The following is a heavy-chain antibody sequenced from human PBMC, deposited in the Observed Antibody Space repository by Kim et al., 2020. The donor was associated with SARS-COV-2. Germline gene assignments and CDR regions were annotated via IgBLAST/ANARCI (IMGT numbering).Heavy chain of an antibody. CDR2: ISGSGGST. J-gene: IGHJ3*02. V-gene: IGHV3-23*01. Sequence: GGSLRLSCAASGFTFSSYAMSWVRQAPGKGLEWVSAISGSGGSTYYADSVKGRFTISRDNSKNTLYLQMNSLRAEDTAVYYCAKEGLWFGELSDAFDIWGQGTMVTVSS. CDR1: GFTFSSYA. CDR3: AKEGLWFGELSDAFDI. D-gene: IGHD3-10*01.